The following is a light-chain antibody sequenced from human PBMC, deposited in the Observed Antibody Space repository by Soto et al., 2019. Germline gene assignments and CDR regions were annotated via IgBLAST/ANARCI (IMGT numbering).Light chain of an antibody. V-gene: IGKV3-20*01. CDR2: DAS. J-gene: IGKJ2*01. CDR1: QSVSSSY. Sequence: EIVLTQSPGTLSLSPGERATLSCRASQSVSSSYLAWYQQKPGQAPRRIIYDASSRATGIPDRFSGNGSGTDVTLTISRLEPEYFVVYYCQQYGSSPYTCGRGTKLAIK. CDR3: QQYGSSPYT.